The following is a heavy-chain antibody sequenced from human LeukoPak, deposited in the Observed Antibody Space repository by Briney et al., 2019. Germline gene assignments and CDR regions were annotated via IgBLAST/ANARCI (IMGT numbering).Heavy chain of an antibody. Sequence: NTSETLSLTCTVSGGSISSYYWSWIRQPPGKRLEWIGYIYYSGSTNYNPSLKSRVTISVDTSKNQFSLKLSSVTAADTAVYYCARLQTGSGWSHYYYYYMDVWGKGTTVTISS. CDR2: IYYSGST. CDR3: ARLQTGSGWSHYYYYYMDV. J-gene: IGHJ6*03. CDR1: GGSISSYY. V-gene: IGHV4-59*12. D-gene: IGHD3-3*01.